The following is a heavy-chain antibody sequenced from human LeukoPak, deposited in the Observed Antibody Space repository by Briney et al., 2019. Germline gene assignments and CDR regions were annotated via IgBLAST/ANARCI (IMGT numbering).Heavy chain of an antibody. CDR3: ARGRGHDYGVYHKRNAFDI. Sequence: ASVKVSCKASGYTFTGYYMHWVRQAPGQGLEWMGWINPNSGGTNYAQKFQGRVTMTRDTSISTAYMELSRLRSDDTAVYYCARGRGHDYGVYHKRNAFDIWGQGTMVTVSS. J-gene: IGHJ3*02. CDR1: GYTFTGYY. CDR2: INPNSGGT. D-gene: IGHD4-17*01. V-gene: IGHV1-2*02.